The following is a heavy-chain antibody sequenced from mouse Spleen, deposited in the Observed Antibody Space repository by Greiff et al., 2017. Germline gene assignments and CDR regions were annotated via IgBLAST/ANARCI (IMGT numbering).Heavy chain of an antibody. CDR3: AKLYYGSSYRGRGTREYFDY. J-gene: IGHJ2*01. Sequence: VQLVESGAELARPGASVKLSCKASGYTFTSYGISWVKQRTGQGLEWIGEIYPRSGNTYYNEKFKGKATLTADKSSSTAYMGLRSLTSEDSAVYFCAKLYYGSSYRGRGTREYFDYWGQSTTLTVSS. CDR2: IYPRSGNT. CDR1: GYTFTSYG. V-gene: IGHV1-81*01. D-gene: IGHD1-1*01.